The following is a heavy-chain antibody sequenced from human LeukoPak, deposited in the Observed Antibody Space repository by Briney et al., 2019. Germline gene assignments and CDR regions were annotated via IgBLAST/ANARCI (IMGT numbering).Heavy chain of an antibody. Sequence: PGGSLRLSCAASGFTFSSYWMHWVRQAPGKGLVWVSRIKSDGSSISYADSVEGRFTISRDNAKNTLYLQMNSLRAEDTAVYYCASGRGYSYAYFDYWGQGTLVTVSS. CDR1: GFTFSSYW. V-gene: IGHV3-74*01. J-gene: IGHJ4*02. D-gene: IGHD5-18*01. CDR3: ASGRGYSYAYFDY. CDR2: IKSDGSSI.